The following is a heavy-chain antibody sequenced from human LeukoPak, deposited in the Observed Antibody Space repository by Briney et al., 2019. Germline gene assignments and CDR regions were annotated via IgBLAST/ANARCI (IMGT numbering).Heavy chain of an antibody. J-gene: IGHJ4*02. CDR3: ASLVGGQLPQIDY. D-gene: IGHD2-2*01. CDR1: GGSISSYY. CDR2: IYYSGST. Sequence: PSETLSLTCTVSGGSISSYYWSWIRQPPGKGLEWIGYIYYSGSTNYNPSLKSRVTISVDTSKNQFSLKLSSVTAADTAVYYCASLVGGQLPQIDYWGQGTLVTVSS. V-gene: IGHV4-59*08.